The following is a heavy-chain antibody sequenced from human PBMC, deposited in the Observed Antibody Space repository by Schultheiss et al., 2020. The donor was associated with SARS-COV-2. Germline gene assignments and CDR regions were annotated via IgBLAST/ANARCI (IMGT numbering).Heavy chain of an antibody. V-gene: IGHV3-23*01. Sequence: GGSLRLSCAVSGFTFRNYAMNWVRQALGKGPEWVSGISSGGGDTYYADSVKGRFTISRDNSKNTLFLYMNSLRAEDTAVYYCARDRRRRSFSSSWFYFDYWGQGTLVTVSS. CDR1: GFTFRNYA. J-gene: IGHJ4*02. CDR3: ARDRRRRSFSSSWFYFDY. D-gene: IGHD6-13*01. CDR2: ISSGGGDT.